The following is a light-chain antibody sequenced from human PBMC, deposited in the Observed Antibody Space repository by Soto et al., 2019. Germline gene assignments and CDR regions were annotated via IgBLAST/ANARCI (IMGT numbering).Light chain of an antibody. CDR1: QSVSRNY. Sequence: EIVLTQSPGTLSLSPGESATLSCRASQSVSRNYLAWYQQKPGQAPRLLIYDASSRATDIPDRFSGSGSETDFTLTISRLEAEDFAVYHCQQYAKSPLTFGGGTKLEIK. J-gene: IGKJ4*01. CDR3: QQYAKSPLT. CDR2: DAS. V-gene: IGKV3-20*01.